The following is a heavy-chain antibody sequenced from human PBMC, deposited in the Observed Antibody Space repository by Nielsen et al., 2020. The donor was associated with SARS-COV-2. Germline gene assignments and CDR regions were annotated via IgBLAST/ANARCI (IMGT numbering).Heavy chain of an antibody. CDR2: IYSGGST. J-gene: IGHJ6*02. CDR3: ARGKRGSSSWPNYGMDV. V-gene: IGHV3-66*01. D-gene: IGHD6-13*01. Sequence: GGSLRLSCAASGFTVSSNYMSWVRQAPGKGLEWVSVIYSGGSTYYADSVKGRFTISRDNSKNMLYLQMNSLRAEDTAVYYCARGKRGSSSWPNYGMDVWGQGTTVTVSS. CDR1: GFTVSSNY.